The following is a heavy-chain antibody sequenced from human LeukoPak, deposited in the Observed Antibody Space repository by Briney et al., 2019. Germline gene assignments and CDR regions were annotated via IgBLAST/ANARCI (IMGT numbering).Heavy chain of an antibody. V-gene: IGHV3-23*01. Sequence: GGSLRLSCAASGFTFSTYAMSWVRQAPGKGLDWVSAISGGDDSTYYAGSVKGRFTISRDNSKSTLYLHMNSLRAEDTAVYYCAKVGYSISWYRGLFDSWGQGTLVTVSS. CDR3: AKVGYSISWYRGLFDS. J-gene: IGHJ4*02. CDR1: GFTFSTYA. D-gene: IGHD6-13*01. CDR2: ISGGDDST.